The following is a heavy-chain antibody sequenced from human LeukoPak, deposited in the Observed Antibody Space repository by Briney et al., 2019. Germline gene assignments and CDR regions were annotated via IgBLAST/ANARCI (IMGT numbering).Heavy chain of an antibody. J-gene: IGHJ4*02. Sequence: GGSLRLSCAASGFTVITNDMTWVRQAPGKGLEWVSLLYSDGNTKYADSVQGRFTISRDNSKNTLYHEMNSLSPDDTAVYYCARGVEPLAANTLAYWGQGTLVTVSS. CDR3: ARGVEPLAANTLAY. CDR1: GFTVITND. V-gene: IGHV3-53*01. CDR2: LYSDGNT. D-gene: IGHD1-14*01.